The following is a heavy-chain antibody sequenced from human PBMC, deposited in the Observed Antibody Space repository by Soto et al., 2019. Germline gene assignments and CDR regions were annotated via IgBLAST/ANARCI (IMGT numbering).Heavy chain of an antibody. V-gene: IGHV3-23*01. J-gene: IGHJ4*02. D-gene: IGHD4-17*01. CDR3: AKVDDYGDYVVTDYFDY. CDR1: GFTFSSYA. Sequence: GGSLRLSCAASGFTFSSYAMSWVRQAPGKGLEWVSAISGSGGSTYYADSVKGRFTISRDNSKNTLYLQMNSLRAEDTAVYYCAKVDDYGDYVVTDYFDYWGQGTPVTVSS. CDR2: ISGSGGST.